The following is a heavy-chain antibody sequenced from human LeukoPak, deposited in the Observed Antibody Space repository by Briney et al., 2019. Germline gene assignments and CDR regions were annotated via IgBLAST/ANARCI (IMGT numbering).Heavy chain of an antibody. Sequence: GXLRLSCAASGLPFSSYSMNWVRQAPGKGVEWVSPISRTRSYIYKADSVKGGFTIYRDKANNSLYLQMNNVRDDDTAVYYCVTRASVNGKTRFWGQGTLVTVSS. V-gene: IGHV3-21*01. CDR2: ISRTRSYI. D-gene: IGHD1/OR15-1a*01. CDR1: GLPFSSYS. J-gene: IGHJ4*02. CDR3: VTRASVNGKTRF.